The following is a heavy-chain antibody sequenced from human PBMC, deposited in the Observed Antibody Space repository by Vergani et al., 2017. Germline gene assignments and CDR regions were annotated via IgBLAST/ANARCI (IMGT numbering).Heavy chain of an antibody. CDR2: FDPEDGET. CDR3: ATWGIVVVPAAPPSDKYYYYMDV. D-gene: IGHD2-2*01. J-gene: IGHJ6*03. V-gene: IGHV1-24*01. CDR1: GYTFTSYG. Sequence: QVQLVQSGAEVKKPGASVKVSCKASGYTFTSYGISWVRQAPGQGLEWMGGFDPEDGETIYAQKFQGRVTMTEDTSTDTAYMELSSLRSEDTAVYYCATWGIVVVPAAPPSDKYYYYMDVWGKGTTVTVSS.